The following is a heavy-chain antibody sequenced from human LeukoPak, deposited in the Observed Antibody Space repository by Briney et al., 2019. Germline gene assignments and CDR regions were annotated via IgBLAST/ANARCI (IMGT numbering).Heavy chain of an antibody. CDR3: ARGGQSNPYYFDY. Sequence: PSETLSLTCAVYGGSFSGYYWSWIRQPPGKGLEWIGEINHSGSTNYNPSLKSRVTISVDTSKNQFSLKLSSVTAADTAVYYCARGGQSNPYYFDYWGQGTLVTVSS. CDR1: GGSFSGYY. CDR2: INHSGST. V-gene: IGHV4-34*01. J-gene: IGHJ4*02.